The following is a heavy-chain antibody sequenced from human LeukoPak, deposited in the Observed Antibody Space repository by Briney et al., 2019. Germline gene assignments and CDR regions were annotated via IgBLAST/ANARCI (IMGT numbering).Heavy chain of an antibody. D-gene: IGHD6-6*01. V-gene: IGHV3-30*03. J-gene: IGHJ4*02. CDR2: ISYDGSNK. CDR1: GFTFSSYG. CDR3: ARDSASIAARLADY. Sequence: PGRSLRLSCAASGFTFSSYGMHWVRQAPGKGLEWVAVISYDGSNKYYADSVKGRSTISRDNAKNSLYLQMNSLRAEDTAVYYCARDSASIAARLADYWGQGTLVTVSS.